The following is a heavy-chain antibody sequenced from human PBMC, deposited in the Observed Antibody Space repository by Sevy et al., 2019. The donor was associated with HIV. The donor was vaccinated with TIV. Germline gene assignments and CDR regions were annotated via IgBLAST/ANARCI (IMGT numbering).Heavy chain of an antibody. J-gene: IGHJ1*01. Sequence: GGSLRLSCAASGFTFSSYGMHWVRQAPGKGLEWVAVISYDGSNKYYADSVKGRFTISRDNSKNTRYLQMNSLRAEDTAVYYCAKDYLRSIAAAGMVGYFQHWGQGTLVTVSS. CDR1: GFTFSSYG. CDR3: AKDYLRSIAAAGMVGYFQH. D-gene: IGHD6-13*01. V-gene: IGHV3-30*18. CDR2: ISYDGSNK.